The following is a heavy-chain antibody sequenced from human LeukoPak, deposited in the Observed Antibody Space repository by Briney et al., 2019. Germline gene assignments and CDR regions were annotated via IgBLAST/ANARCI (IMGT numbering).Heavy chain of an antibody. Sequence: ASVKVSCKASGGTFSSYAISWVRQAPGQGLEWMGRIIPIFGTANYAQKFQGRVTITTDESTSTAYMELSSLRSEDTAVYYCARDGCSSTGTRSGGSCFALYWGQGTLVTVSS. D-gene: IGHD2-15*01. CDR2: IIPIFGTA. CDR1: GGTFSSYA. CDR3: ARDGCSSTGTRSGGSCFALY. J-gene: IGHJ4*02. V-gene: IGHV1-69*05.